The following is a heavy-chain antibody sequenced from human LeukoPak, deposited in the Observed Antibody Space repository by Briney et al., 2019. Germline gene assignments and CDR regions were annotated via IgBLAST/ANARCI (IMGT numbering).Heavy chain of an antibody. CDR2: IYYSGST. D-gene: IGHD5-12*01. J-gene: IGHJ4*02. CDR3: ARRGYSGYDRFDY. V-gene: IGHV4-31*03. CDR1: GGSISSGGYY. Sequence: SQTLSLTCTVSGGSISSGGYYWSWIRQPPGKGLEWIGYIYYSGSTYYNPSLKSRVTISVDTSKNEFSLKLSSVTAADTAVYYCARRGYSGYDRFDYWGQGTLVTVSS.